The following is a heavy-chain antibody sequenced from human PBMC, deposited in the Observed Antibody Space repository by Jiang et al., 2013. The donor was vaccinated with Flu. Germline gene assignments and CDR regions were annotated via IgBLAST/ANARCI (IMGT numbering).Heavy chain of an antibody. CDR2: IYAGDSET. Sequence: GAEVKKPGESLKISCKGSGYSFSNYWIGWVRQMPGKGLEWMGIIYAGDSETKYSPSFEGQVTMSVDTSIRTAYLQWSSLKASDTAIYYCARPRDTYCGRASCAYYFDYWGQGTLVHRLL. V-gene: IGHV5-51*03. D-gene: IGHD2-21*01. CDR3: ARPRDTYCGRASCAYYFDY. CDR1: GYSFSNYW. J-gene: IGHJ4*02.